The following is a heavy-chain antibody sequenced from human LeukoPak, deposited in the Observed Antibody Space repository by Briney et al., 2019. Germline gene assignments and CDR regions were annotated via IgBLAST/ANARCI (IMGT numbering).Heavy chain of an antibody. V-gene: IGHV3-7*03. CDR1: GFTYSSYW. CDR3: TRDYRGTFDY. Sequence: GGSLRLSCVASGFTYSSYWMSWVRQAPGKGLEWVANIKQDGSEKNYVDSVKGRFTISRDNAKNSLYLQMNNLRAEGTAVYYCTRDYRGTFDYWGQGTLVTVSS. J-gene: IGHJ4*02. D-gene: IGHD1-26*01. CDR2: IKQDGSEK.